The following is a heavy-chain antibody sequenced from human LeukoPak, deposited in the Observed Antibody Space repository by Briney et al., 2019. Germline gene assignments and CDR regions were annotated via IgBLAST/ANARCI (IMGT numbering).Heavy chain of an antibody. J-gene: IGHJ6*03. Sequence: SETLSLTCTVSGGSISSASYYWSWIRQPPGKGLEWIGYIYYSGSTNYNPSLKSRVTISVDTSKNQFSLKLSSVTAADTAVYYCARGTYYYGSGSQNYYYYYYMDVWGKGTTVTVSS. CDR1: GGSISSASYY. D-gene: IGHD3-10*01. CDR2: IYYSGST. CDR3: ARGTYYYGSGSQNYYYYYYMDV. V-gene: IGHV4-61*01.